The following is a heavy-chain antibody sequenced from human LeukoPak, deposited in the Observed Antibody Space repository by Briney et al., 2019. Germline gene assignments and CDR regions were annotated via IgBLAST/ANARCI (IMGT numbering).Heavy chain of an antibody. CDR3: ARLDPSVTVTVDY. CDR2: ITPNSGGT. D-gene: IGHD4-17*01. Sequence: ASVKVSCKASGYTFTGYYMHWVRQAPGQGLEWMGWITPNSGGTNYAQKFQGRVTMTRDTSISTAYMELSRLRSDDAAVYYCARLDPSVTVTVDYWGQGTLVTVSS. J-gene: IGHJ4*02. V-gene: IGHV1-2*02. CDR1: GYTFTGYY.